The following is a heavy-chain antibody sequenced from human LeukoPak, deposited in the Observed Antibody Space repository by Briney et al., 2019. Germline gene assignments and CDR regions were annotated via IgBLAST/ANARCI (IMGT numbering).Heavy chain of an antibody. J-gene: IGHJ4*02. D-gene: IGHD2-2*01. V-gene: IGHV5-51*01. Sequence: GESLKISCKGSGYSFTSYWIGWVRQMPGKGLEWMGIIYPGDSDTRYSPSFQGQVTISAYKSISTAYLQWSSLKASDTAMYYCARRDCSSTSCYGGIDYWGQGTLVTVSS. CDR1: GYSFTSYW. CDR3: ARRDCSSTSCYGGIDY. CDR2: IYPGDSDT.